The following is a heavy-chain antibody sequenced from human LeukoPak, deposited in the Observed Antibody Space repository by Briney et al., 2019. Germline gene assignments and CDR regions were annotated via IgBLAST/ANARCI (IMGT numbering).Heavy chain of an antibody. CDR2: IYTSGST. J-gene: IGHJ4*02. D-gene: IGHD3-10*01. CDR1: GGSISSYY. V-gene: IGHV4-4*07. CDR3: ARSSTMVRGVTAHFDY. Sequence: SETLSLTCTVSGGSISSYYWSWIRQPAGKGLEWIGRIYTSGSTNYNPSLKSRVTMSVDTSKNQFSLKLSSVTAADTAVYYCARSSTMVRGVTAHFDYWGQGTLVTVSS.